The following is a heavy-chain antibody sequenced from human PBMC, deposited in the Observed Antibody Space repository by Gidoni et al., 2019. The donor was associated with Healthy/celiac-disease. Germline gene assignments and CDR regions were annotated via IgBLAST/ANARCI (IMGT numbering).Heavy chain of an antibody. V-gene: IGHV3-11*05. J-gene: IGHJ5*02. Sequence: QVQLVESGGGLVKPGGSLRLSCAASGFTFSYYYMSWIRQAPGKGLEWVSYISSSSSYTNYADSVKGRFTISRDNAKNSLYLQMNSLRAEDTAVYYCARGLTYDYGDYPNWFDPWGQGTLVTVSS. CDR3: ARGLTYDYGDYPNWFDP. CDR2: ISSSSSYT. CDR1: GFTFSYYY. D-gene: IGHD4-17*01.